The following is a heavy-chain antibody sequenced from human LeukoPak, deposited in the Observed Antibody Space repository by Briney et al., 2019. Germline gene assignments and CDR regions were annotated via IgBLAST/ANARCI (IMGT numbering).Heavy chain of an antibody. V-gene: IGHV3-30-3*01. CDR1: GFTFSSYA. J-gene: IGHJ4*02. CDR3: ARDAIVVVPAAISEDGDFDY. CDR2: ISYDGSNK. D-gene: IGHD2-2*01. Sequence: GGSLRLSCAASGFTFSSYAMHWVRQAPGKGLEWVAVISYDGSNKYYADSVKGRFTISRDNSKNTLYLQMNSLRAEDTAVYYCARDAIVVVPAAISEDGDFDYWGQGTLVTVSS.